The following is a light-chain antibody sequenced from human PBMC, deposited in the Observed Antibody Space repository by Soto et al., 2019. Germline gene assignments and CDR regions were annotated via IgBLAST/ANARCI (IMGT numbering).Light chain of an antibody. CDR3: SSYTSSSTLDRYV. V-gene: IGLV2-14*01. CDR2: EVS. CDR1: SSDVGVYNY. J-gene: IGLJ1*01. Sequence: QSALTQPASVSGSPGQSITISCTGTSSDVGVYNYVSWYQQHPGKAPKLMIYEVSNRPSGVSNRFSGSKSGNTASLTISGLQAEDEADYYCSSYTSSSTLDRYVFGTGTKVTVL.